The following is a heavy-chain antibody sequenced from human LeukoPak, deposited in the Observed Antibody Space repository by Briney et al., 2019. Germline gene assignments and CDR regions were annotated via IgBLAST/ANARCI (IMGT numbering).Heavy chain of an antibody. CDR3: VKDGDDSGSYLVY. J-gene: IGHJ4*02. CDR1: RFTFSSYG. D-gene: IGHD1-26*01. V-gene: IGHV3-30*02. CDR2: IPYDGNTK. Sequence: GGSLRLSCAASRFTFSSYGMHWVRQAPGKGLEWVAFIPYDGNTKYYADSVKGRFTISRDNSKNTLYLQMNSLRAEDTAVYYCVKDGDDSGSYLVYWGQGTLVTVSS.